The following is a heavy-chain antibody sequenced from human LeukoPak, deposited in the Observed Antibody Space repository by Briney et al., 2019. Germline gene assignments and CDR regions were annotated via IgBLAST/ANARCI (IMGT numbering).Heavy chain of an antibody. D-gene: IGHD1-26*01. J-gene: IGHJ4*02. CDR1: GVSISSSSYY. CDR2: IYYSGST. V-gene: IGHV4-39*07. Sequence: SETLSLTCTVSGVSISSSSYYWGWIRQPPGKGLEWIGSIYYSGSTYYNPSLKSRVTISVDTSKNQFSLKLSSVTAADTAVYYCARDFSWERHYWGQGTLVSVS. CDR3: ARDFSWERHY.